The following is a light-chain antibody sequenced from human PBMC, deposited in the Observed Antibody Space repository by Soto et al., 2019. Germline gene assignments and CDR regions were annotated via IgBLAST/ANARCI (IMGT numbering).Light chain of an antibody. CDR3: QQYGSSPGA. CDR1: QSVSSNY. J-gene: IGKJ3*01. CDR2: GAS. Sequence: EIVLTQSPGTLSLSPGERATLSCRASQSVSSNYLAWYQQKPGQAPRLLIYGASSRATGIPDRFSGSGSGTDFTLTISRLEPEDFAVYYCQQYGSSPGAFGPGNKVDIK. V-gene: IGKV3-20*01.